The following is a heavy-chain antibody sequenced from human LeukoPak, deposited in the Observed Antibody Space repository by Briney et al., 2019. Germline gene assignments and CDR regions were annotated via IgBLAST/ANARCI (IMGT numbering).Heavy chain of an antibody. V-gene: IGHV3-21*01. Sequence: GGSLRLSCAASGFTVSSNYMNWVRQAPGKGLEWVSSISSSSSYIYYADSVKGQFTISRDNARNSLYLQMNSLRAEDTAVYYCARDGLAAATLHWCFDLWGRGTLVTVSS. CDR1: GFTVSSNY. J-gene: IGHJ2*01. CDR2: ISSSSSYI. D-gene: IGHD6-25*01. CDR3: ARDGLAAATLHWCFDL.